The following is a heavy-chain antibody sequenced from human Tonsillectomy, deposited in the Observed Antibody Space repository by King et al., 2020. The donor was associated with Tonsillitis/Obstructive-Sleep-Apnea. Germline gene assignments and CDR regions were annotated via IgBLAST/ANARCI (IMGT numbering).Heavy chain of an antibody. D-gene: IGHD2-2*01. CDR1: GFTVSSNY. Sequence: VQLVESGGGLIQPGGSLRLSCAASGFTVSSNYMSWVRQAPGKGLEWVSVIYSGGSTYYADSVKGGFTISRDNSKNTLYLQMNSLRAEDTAVYYCARVGYCSSTSCYADAFDIWGQGTMVTVSS. CDR3: ARVGYCSSTSCYADAFDI. J-gene: IGHJ3*02. CDR2: IYSGGST. V-gene: IGHV3-53*01.